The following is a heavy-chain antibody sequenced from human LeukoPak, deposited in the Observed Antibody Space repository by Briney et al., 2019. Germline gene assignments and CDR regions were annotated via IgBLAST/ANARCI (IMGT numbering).Heavy chain of an antibody. J-gene: IGHJ4*02. V-gene: IGHV3-48*01. Sequence: GGSLRLSCAASGFTFSSYSINWVRQAPGKGLEWVSYISSSGRTTYYADSVKGRFTISRDNAKSSLYLQMNSLRGEDTAVYYCAMRGDTLVIPATYMLDYWGQGTLVTVSS. D-gene: IGHD2-2*01. CDR3: AMRGDTLVIPATYMLDY. CDR2: ISSSGRTT. CDR1: GFTFSSYS.